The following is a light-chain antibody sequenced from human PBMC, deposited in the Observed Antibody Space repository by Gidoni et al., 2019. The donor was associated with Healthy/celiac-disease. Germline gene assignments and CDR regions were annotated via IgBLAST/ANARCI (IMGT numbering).Light chain of an antibody. Sequence: SYELTQPPPVSVSPGQTASITCSGDKFGDKYACWYQQKPGQSPVLVIYQDSKRPSGIPERFSGSNAGNTATLTISGTEAMDEADYYCQAWDDYVFGTGTKVTVL. CDR2: QDS. CDR1: KFGDKY. CDR3: QAWDDYV. J-gene: IGLJ1*01. V-gene: IGLV3-1*01.